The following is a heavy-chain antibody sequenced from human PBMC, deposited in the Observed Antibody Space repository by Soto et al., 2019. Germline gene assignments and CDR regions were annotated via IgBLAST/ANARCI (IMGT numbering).Heavy chain of an antibody. Sequence: TSETLSLTCTVSGGSISSYYWSWIRQPPGKGLEWIGYIYYSGSTNYNPSLKSRVTISVDTSKNQFSLKLSSVTAADTAVYYCARKIGMYYYDSSDEFDYWGQGTLVTVSS. CDR3: ARKIGMYYYDSSDEFDY. CDR2: IYYSGST. V-gene: IGHV4-59*01. D-gene: IGHD3-22*01. CDR1: GGSISSYY. J-gene: IGHJ4*02.